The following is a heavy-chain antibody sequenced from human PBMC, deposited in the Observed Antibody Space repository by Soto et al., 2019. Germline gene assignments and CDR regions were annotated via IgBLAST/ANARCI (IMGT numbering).Heavy chain of an antibody. J-gene: IGHJ3*02. CDR3: EKDLLAVSGVGVFDI. CDR1: GFTFSSFA. V-gene: IGHV3-23*01. CDR2: IRGSGNST. Sequence: LRLSRGASGFTFSSFAMNWVRQATGKGLEWVSTIRGSGNSTYYAVTVKGRFTISRDNSKNTLYLQMNSLRVEDTAVYSCEKDLLAVSGVGVFDIWGQGTMVTVSS. D-gene: IGHD2-8*02.